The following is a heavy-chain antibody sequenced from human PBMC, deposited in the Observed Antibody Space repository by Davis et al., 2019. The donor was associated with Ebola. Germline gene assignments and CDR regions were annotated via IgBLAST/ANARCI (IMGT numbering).Heavy chain of an antibody. V-gene: IGHV3-30*18. CDR3: AKGSVTIFGVAPDYYGMDV. J-gene: IGHJ6*04. Sequence: GGSLRLSCAASGFTFSSYGMHWVRQAPGKGLDWLAVISYDVSNKYYADSVKGRFTISRDNSKNTLYLQMNSLRAEDTAVYYCAKGSVTIFGVAPDYYGMDVWGKGTTVTVSS. CDR1: GFTFSSYG. D-gene: IGHD3-3*01. CDR2: ISYDVSNK.